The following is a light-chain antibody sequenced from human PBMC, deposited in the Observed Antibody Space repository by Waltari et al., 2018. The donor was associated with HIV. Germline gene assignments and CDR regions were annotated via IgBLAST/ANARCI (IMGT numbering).Light chain of an antibody. J-gene: IGKJ4*01. CDR1: QSVHRY. V-gene: IGKV3-11*01. CDR2: DAS. CDR3: QQRGNWPLT. Sequence: EIVLTPSPATLSLSPGERATLSCRTSQSVHRYLGWYQQKPGQAPRLLIYDASNRATGIPARFSGSGSGTDFTLTISSLEPEDFAVYYCQQRGNWPLTFGGGTKVEIK.